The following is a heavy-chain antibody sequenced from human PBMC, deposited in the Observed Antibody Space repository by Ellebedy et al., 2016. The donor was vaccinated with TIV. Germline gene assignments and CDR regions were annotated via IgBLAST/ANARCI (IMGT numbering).Heavy chain of an antibody. J-gene: IGHJ6*02. Sequence: ASVKVSCXVSGYTLTELSMHWVRQAPGKGLEWMGGFDPEDGETIYAQKFQGRVTMTEDTSTDTAYMELSSLRSEDTAVYYCATPSTYCGGDCPRGGMDVWGQGTTVTVSS. V-gene: IGHV1-24*01. CDR1: GYTLTELS. CDR2: FDPEDGET. CDR3: ATPSTYCGGDCPRGGMDV. D-gene: IGHD2-21*02.